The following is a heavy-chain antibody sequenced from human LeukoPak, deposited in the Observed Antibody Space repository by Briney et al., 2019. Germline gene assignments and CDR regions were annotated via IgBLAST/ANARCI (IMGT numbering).Heavy chain of an antibody. Sequence: GASVKVSCKASGYTFTGYYMHWVRQAPGQGLEWMGRINPNSGGTDYAQKFQGRVTMTRDTSISTAYMELSSLRSEDTAVYYCARGDGYNYNFDYWGQGTLVTVSS. V-gene: IGHV1-2*06. CDR3: ARGDGYNYNFDY. D-gene: IGHD5-24*01. CDR1: GYTFTGYY. CDR2: INPNSGGT. J-gene: IGHJ4*02.